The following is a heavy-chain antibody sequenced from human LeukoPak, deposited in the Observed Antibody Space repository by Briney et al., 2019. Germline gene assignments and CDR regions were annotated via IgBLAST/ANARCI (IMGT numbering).Heavy chain of an antibody. CDR1: GGSISNYY. CDR3: ARVFSSNQYFNY. J-gene: IGHJ4*02. V-gene: IGHV4-59*01. Sequence: SETLFLTCSVSGGSISNYYWNWIRQPPGKGLEWIGSIYYTGSSYSESTKYTPSLKSRVTISIDTSKNQVSLKLSSVTAADTAVYYCARVFSSNQYFNYWGQGTLVTVSS. D-gene: IGHD3-9*01. CDR2: IYYTGSSYSEST.